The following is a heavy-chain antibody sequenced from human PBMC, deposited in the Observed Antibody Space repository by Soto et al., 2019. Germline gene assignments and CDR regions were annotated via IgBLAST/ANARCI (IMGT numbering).Heavy chain of an antibody. J-gene: IGHJ4*02. V-gene: IGHV4-4*02. CDR1: SGSISSSNW. Sequence: QVQLQESGPGLVKPSGTLSLTCAVSSGSISSSNWWSWVRQPPGKGLEWIGEIYHSGSTNYNPSPKSRVPISVDKSKNHFSLKLSSVPAADPAVYSCACAYSGTSYWGQGTLVTVSS. D-gene: IGHD1-26*01. CDR2: IYHSGST. CDR3: ACAYSGTSY.